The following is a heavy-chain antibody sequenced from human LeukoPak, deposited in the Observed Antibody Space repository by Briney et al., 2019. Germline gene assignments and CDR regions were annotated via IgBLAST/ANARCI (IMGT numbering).Heavy chain of an antibody. CDR3: ASGYYYDSSGYPQGDYYYGMDV. Sequence: SETLSLTCTVSGGSISSYYWSWIRQPPGKGLEWIGYIYYSGSTNYNPSLKSRVTISVDTSKNQFSLKLSSVTAADTAVYYCASGYYYDSSGYPQGDYYYGMDVWGQGTTVTVSS. J-gene: IGHJ6*02. D-gene: IGHD3-22*01. CDR1: GGSISSYY. CDR2: IYYSGST. V-gene: IGHV4-59*12.